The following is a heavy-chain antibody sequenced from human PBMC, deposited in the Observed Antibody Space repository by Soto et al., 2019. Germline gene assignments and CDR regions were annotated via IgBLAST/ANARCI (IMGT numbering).Heavy chain of an antibody. CDR3: AKDLGDFWSGYYVYYGMDV. J-gene: IGHJ6*02. CDR1: GFTFSSYA. Sequence: XASLLLSCAASGFTFSSYAMSWVRQAPGKGLEWVSAISGSGGSTYYADSVKGRFTISRDNSKNTLYLQMNSLRAEDTAVYYCAKDLGDFWSGYYVYYGMDVWGQGTTVTVSS. D-gene: IGHD3-3*01. CDR2: ISGSGGST. V-gene: IGHV3-23*01.